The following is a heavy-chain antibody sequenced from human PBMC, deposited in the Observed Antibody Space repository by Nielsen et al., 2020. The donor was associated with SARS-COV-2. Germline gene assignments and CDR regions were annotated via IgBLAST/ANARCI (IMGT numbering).Heavy chain of an antibody. Sequence: SETLSLTCTVSGGSISSYYWSWIRQPPGKGLEWIGYIYYSGSTNYNPSLKSRVTISVDTSKNQFSLKLSSVTAADTAVYYCARDDRGGLSSSVAGYYFDYWGQGTLVTVSS. CDR1: GGSISSYY. CDR3: ARDDRGGLSSSVAGYYFDY. V-gene: IGHV4-59*01. CDR2: IYYSGST. J-gene: IGHJ4*02. D-gene: IGHD6-6*01.